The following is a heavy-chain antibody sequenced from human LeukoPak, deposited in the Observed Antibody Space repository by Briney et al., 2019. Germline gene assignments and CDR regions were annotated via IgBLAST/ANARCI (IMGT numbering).Heavy chain of an antibody. J-gene: IGHJ5*02. D-gene: IGHD3-10*01. CDR2: IRSKANSYAT. CDR3: TRVMVRGVITGWFDP. CDR1: GFAFSGSA. Sequence: GGSLRLSCAASGFAFSGSAMHWVRQASGKGLEWVGRIRSKANSYATAYAASVKGRFTISRDDSKNTAYLQMNSLKTEDTAVYYCTRVMVRGVITGWFDPWGQGTLVTVSS. V-gene: IGHV3-73*01.